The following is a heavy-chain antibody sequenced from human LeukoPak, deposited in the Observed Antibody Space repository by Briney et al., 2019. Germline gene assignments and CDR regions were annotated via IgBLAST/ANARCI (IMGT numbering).Heavy chain of an antibody. CDR2: ISYDGSNK. J-gene: IGHJ4*02. CDR1: GFTFSSYG. Sequence: GGSLRLSCAASGFTFSSYGMHWVRQAPGKGLEWVAVISYDGSNKYYADSVKGRFTISRDNSKNTLYLQMNSLRAEDTAVYYCARLYGIDYWGQGTLVTVSS. V-gene: IGHV3-30*03. CDR3: ARLYGIDY. D-gene: IGHD3-16*01.